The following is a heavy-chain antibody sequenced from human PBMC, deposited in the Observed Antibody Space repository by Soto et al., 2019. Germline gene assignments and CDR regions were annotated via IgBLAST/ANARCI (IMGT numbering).Heavy chain of an antibody. CDR2: IYHSGST. V-gene: IGHV4-30-2*01. CDR1: GGSISSGGYS. Sequence: QLQLQESGSGLVKPSQTLALTCAVSGGSISSGGYSWSWIRQPPGKGLEWIGYIYHSGSTYYNPSLKSRGTISVDRSKNQFSLKLRSVTAADTAVYYCASAGGLGAVAADYWGQGTLVTVSS. J-gene: IGHJ4*02. D-gene: IGHD6-19*01. CDR3: ASAGGLGAVAADY.